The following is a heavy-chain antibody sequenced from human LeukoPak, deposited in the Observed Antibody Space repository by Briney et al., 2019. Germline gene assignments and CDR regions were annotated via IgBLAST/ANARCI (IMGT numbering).Heavy chain of an antibody. V-gene: IGHV3-23*01. CDR2: ITDTGSTT. Sequence: PGGSLRLSCAASGFTFSIYAMIWVRQAPGKGLEWVSTITDTGSTTYYAASVKGRLTISRDNSKNTLYLQMHSLRAEDTAIYYCANVQSGGLDYWGQGSLVTVSS. D-gene: IGHD3-16*01. CDR3: ANVQSGGLDY. CDR1: GFTFSIYA. J-gene: IGHJ4*02.